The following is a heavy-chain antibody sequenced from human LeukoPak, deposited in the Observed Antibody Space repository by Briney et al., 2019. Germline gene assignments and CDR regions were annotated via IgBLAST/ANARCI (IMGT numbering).Heavy chain of an antibody. D-gene: IGHD5-24*01. CDR3: ARSQRWLQSGAFDI. CDR2: ISYDGSNK. Sequence: PGGSLRLSCAASGFTFDNYAMHWVRQAPGKGLEWVAVISYDGSNKYYADSVKGRFTISRDNSKNTLYLQMNSLRAEDTAVYYCARSQRWLQSGAFDIWGQGTMVTASS. CDR1: GFTFDNYA. V-gene: IGHV3-30-3*01. J-gene: IGHJ3*02.